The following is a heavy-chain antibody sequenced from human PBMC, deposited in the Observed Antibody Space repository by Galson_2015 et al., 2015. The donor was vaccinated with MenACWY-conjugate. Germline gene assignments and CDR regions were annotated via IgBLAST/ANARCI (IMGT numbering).Heavy chain of an antibody. CDR3: AKTQKLIYFYYGMDV. CDR2: ISGSGANT. CDR1: GFTFRDYA. Sequence: SLRLSCAASGFTFRDYAMTWVRLAPGTGLEWISAISGSGANTYYADSVKGRFTISRDNSKDTVYLQLNSLRAGDTAVYYCAKTQKLIYFYYGMDVWGQGTTVTVSS. V-gene: IGHV3-23*01. D-gene: IGHD6-6*01. J-gene: IGHJ6*02.